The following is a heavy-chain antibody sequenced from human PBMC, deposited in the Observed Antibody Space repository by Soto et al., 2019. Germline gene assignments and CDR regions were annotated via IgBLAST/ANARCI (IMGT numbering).Heavy chain of an antibody. D-gene: IGHD3-10*01. V-gene: IGHV4-59*01. CDR1: GGSISSYY. CDR3: ARENAFDRGIMVRGVIGHYWFDP. J-gene: IGHJ5*02. Sequence: SETLSLTCTVSGGSISSYYWSWIRQPPGKGLEWIGYIYYSGSTNYNPSLKSRVTISVDTSKNQFSLKLSSVTAADTAVYYCARENAFDRGIMVRGVIGHYWFDPWGQGTLVTVSS. CDR2: IYYSGST.